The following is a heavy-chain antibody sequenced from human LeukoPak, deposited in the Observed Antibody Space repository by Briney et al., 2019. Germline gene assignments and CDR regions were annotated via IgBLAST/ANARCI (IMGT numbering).Heavy chain of an antibody. CDR2: INYSGTT. CDR1: GGSIDYYY. Sequence: SETLSLTCTVSGGSIDYYYWSWIAQPPRKGWEWMGYINYSGTTHYNPSLKSRVTTSIDTSNNQFSLNLNSVTATDTAVFYCARHAREHYGTSWYDYLGQGALVTVSS. CDR3: ARHAREHYGTSWYDY. J-gene: IGHJ4*02. V-gene: IGHV4-59*08. D-gene: IGHD6-13*01.